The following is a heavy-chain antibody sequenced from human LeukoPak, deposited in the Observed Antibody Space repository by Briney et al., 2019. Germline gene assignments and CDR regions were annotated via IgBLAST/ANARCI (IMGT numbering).Heavy chain of an antibody. CDR3: AGDIATGYYIDH. CDR1: GGAFSGYY. V-gene: IGHV4-34*01. J-gene: IGHJ4*02. D-gene: IGHD3-9*01. CDR2: INDSGST. Sequence: SETLSLTCAVDGGAFSGYYWIWIRQPPGKGPEWIGEINDSGSTNYNPSLKSRVTMFVDTSKKQISLKLSSVTAADTAVYYCAGDIATGYYIDHWGQGTLVTVSS.